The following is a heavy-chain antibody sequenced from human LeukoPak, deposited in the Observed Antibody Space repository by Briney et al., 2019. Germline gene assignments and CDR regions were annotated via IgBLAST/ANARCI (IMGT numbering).Heavy chain of an antibody. CDR1: GFTLSSYG. V-gene: IGHV3-33*01. CDR2: IWYDGSNK. Sequence: PGRSLRLSCAASGFTLSSYGMHWVRQAPGKGLEWVAVIWYDGSNKYYADSVKGRFTISRDNSKSTLYLQMNSLRAEDTAVYYCARGAYQLLRGYSYGHFDYWGQGTLVTVSS. J-gene: IGHJ4*02. D-gene: IGHD5-18*01. CDR3: ARGAYQLLRGYSYGHFDY.